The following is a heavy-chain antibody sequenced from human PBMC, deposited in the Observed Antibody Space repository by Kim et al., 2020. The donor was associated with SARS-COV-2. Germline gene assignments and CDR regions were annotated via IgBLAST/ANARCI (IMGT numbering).Heavy chain of an antibody. Sequence: TKMYKGGSVKGRFTSSKDNSRNTHFLQLDSLRPEDTAVYYCARDLIVAGTLWGQGTLVTVSS. J-gene: IGHJ4*02. CDR3: ARDLIVAGTL. D-gene: IGHD1-26*01. CDR2: TKM. V-gene: IGHV3-30*03.